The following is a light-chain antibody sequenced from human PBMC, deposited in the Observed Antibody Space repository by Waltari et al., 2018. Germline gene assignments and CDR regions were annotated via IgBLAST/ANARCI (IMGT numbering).Light chain of an antibody. CDR2: VSF. CDR1: QNIRGAY. J-gene: IGKJ1*01. Sequence: LLTQSPGTLSFSPGERATLSCRASQNIRGAYLAWYQQRPGQAPRLLIYVSFIRATGIPDRFSGSGSGADFTHTISSLAREDSAVYFGHQYDTSPQTFGQGTKVSIK. CDR3: HQYDTSPQT. V-gene: IGKV3-20*01.